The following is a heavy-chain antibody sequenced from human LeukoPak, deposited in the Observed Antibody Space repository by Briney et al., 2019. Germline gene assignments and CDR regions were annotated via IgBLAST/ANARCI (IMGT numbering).Heavy chain of an antibody. CDR1: GFTFSSNW. CDR3: ARGLPYASWSGPHYSDY. CDR2: IKQDGSQK. V-gene: IGHV3-7*01. Sequence: PGGSLRLSCAASGFTFSSNWMSWVRQAPGKGLEWVANIKQDGSQKYYVDSVKGRFSISRDNAKNSLYLQMNSLRAEDTAVYYCARGLPYASWSGPHYSDYWGQGTLVTVSS. J-gene: IGHJ4*02. D-gene: IGHD3-3*01.